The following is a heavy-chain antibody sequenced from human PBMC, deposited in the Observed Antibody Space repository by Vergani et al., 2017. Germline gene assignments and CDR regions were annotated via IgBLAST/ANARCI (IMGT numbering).Heavy chain of an antibody. D-gene: IGHD2/OR15-2a*01. Sequence: QVQLVQSGAEVKKPGASVKVSCRASGYSFSSYDISWVRQVPGQGLEWMGRIIPIFGTANYAQKFQGRVTITADESTSTAYMELSSLRSEDTAVYYCARGRNLFRYYYYYGMDVWGQGTTVTVSS. CDR2: IIPIFGTA. CDR3: ARGRNLFRYYYYYGMDV. V-gene: IGHV1-69*18. CDR1: GYSFSSYD. J-gene: IGHJ6*02.